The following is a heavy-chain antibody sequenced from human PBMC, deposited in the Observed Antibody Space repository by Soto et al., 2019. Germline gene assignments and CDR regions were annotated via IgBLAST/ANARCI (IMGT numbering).Heavy chain of an antibody. CDR2: NYHSGST. V-gene: IGHV4-4*02. CDR1: GGSISSSNW. J-gene: IGHJ5*02. D-gene: IGHD3-10*01. CDR3: ARDYMVRGVMRGFDP. Sequence: QVQLQESGPGLVKPSGTLSLTCAVSGGSISSSNWWSWVRQPPGKGLEWIGENYHSGSTNYNPSLKRRAPIAVDKSKTQFSRKLSSVAVADTAVYYCARDYMVRGVMRGFDPWGQGPLVPVSS.